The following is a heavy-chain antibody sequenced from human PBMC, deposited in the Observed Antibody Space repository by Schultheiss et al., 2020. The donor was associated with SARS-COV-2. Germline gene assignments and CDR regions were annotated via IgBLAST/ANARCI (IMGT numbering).Heavy chain of an antibody. Sequence: GGSLRLSCAASGFTFSSYWMHWVRQAPGKGLEWVSSIDESGGSTYYAESVKGRFTISRDNSKNTLYLQMSSLRAEDTAVYYCARGPRILWFGELSFDYWGQGTLVTVSS. CDR1: GFTFSSYW. CDR3: ARGPRILWFGELSFDY. V-gene: IGHV3-74*01. D-gene: IGHD3-10*01. CDR2: IDESGGST. J-gene: IGHJ4*02.